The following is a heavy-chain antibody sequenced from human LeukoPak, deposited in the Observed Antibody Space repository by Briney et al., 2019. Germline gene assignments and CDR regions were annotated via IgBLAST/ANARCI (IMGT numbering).Heavy chain of an antibody. J-gene: IGHJ5*02. CDR2: IYYSEST. V-gene: IGHV4-59*12. Sequence: SETLSLTCTVSGGSISSYYWSWIRQPPGKGLEWIGYIYYSESTYYNPSLKSRVTISVDTSKNQFSLKLSSVTAADTAVYYCARVLGHYYGSGSYYMWFDPWGQGTLVTVSS. CDR3: ARVLGHYYGSGSYYMWFDP. D-gene: IGHD3-10*01. CDR1: GGSISSYY.